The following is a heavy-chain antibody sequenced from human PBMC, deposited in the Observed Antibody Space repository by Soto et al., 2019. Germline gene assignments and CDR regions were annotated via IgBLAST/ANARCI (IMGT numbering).Heavy chain of an antibody. D-gene: IGHD3-10*01. CDR3: ARDRWGEDGSGSYSLDY. CDR2: IYYSGST. V-gene: IGHV4-61*08. Sequence: PSETLSLTCTVSGGSISSGDYYWSWIRQPPGKGLEWIGYIYYSGSTNYNPSLRSRVTISVDTSKNQFSLKLSSVTAADTAVYYCARDRWGEDGSGSYSLDYWGQGTLVTVSS. J-gene: IGHJ4*02. CDR1: GGSISSGDYY.